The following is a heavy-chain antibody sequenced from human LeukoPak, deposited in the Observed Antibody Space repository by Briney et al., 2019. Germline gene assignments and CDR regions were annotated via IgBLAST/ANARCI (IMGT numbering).Heavy chain of an antibody. CDR1: GFTFSSYW. V-gene: IGHV3-74*01. Sequence: EGSLRLSCAASGFTFSSYWMHWVRQVPGKGLVWVARINPGGGSITYADSVKGRFTISRDNAKNTLYLQMDSLRAEDTGVYYCARSNQADDYWGQGTLVTVSS. CDR2: INPGGGSI. J-gene: IGHJ4*02. D-gene: IGHD1-14*01. CDR3: ARSNQADDY.